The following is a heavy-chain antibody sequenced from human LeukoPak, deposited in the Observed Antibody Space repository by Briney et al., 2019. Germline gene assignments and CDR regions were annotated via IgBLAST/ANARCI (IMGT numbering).Heavy chain of an antibody. CDR3: ARDDYYEGGFDY. J-gene: IGHJ4*02. Sequence: SETLSLTCTVSGGSISSYYWSWIRQPPGKGLEWIGYIYCSGSTNYNPSLKSRVTISVDTSKNQFSLKLSSVTAADTAVYYCARDDYYEGGFDYWGQGTLVTVSS. CDR2: IYCSGST. CDR1: GGSISSYY. D-gene: IGHD3-22*01. V-gene: IGHV4-59*01.